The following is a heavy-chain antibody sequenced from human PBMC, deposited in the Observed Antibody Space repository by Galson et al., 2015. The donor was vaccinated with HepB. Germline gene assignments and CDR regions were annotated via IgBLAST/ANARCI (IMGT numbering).Heavy chain of an antibody. CDR2: INTSGSS. J-gene: IGHJ6*03. Sequence: VSGGSISSGNYYWSWIRQPAGKGLEWIGRINTSGSSDYNPSLKSRVTMSVDTSKNLFSLKLTSVTAADTAVYYCAGTSPPPWAGGLRYYFYMDDWGKGTTVTVSS. V-gene: IGHV4-61*02. CDR3: AGTSPPPWAGGLRYYFYMDD. D-gene: IGHD3-10*01. CDR1: GGSISSGNYY.